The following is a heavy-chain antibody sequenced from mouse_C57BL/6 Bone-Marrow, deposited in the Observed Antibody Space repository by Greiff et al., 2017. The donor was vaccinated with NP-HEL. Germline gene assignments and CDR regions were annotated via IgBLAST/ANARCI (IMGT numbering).Heavy chain of an antibody. D-gene: IGHD3-2*02. CDR1: GFTFTDYY. CDR2: IRNKANGYTT. V-gene: IGHV7-3*01. Sequence: EVMLVESGGGLVQPGGSLSLSCAASGFTFTDYYMSWVRQPPGKALEGLGFIRNKANGYTTEYSASVKGRFTISRDTSQSILYLQMNALRAEDSATYCCARFLGAQATYYAMYYWGQGTSVTVSS. J-gene: IGHJ4*01. CDR3: ARFLGAQATYYAMYY.